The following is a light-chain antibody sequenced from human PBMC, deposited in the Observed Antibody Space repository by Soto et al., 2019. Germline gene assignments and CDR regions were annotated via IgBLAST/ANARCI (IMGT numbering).Light chain of an antibody. Sequence: DIQLTQSPSFLSASVGDRVTITCRASQGISSYLAWYQQIPGKAPNLLIYAASTLQSGVPSRFCGSGSGTEFTLTISSLQPEDFATYYCHQLNSYPHTFGQGTRLEIK. CDR3: HQLNSYPHT. V-gene: IGKV1-9*01. CDR1: QGISSY. J-gene: IGKJ5*01. CDR2: AAS.